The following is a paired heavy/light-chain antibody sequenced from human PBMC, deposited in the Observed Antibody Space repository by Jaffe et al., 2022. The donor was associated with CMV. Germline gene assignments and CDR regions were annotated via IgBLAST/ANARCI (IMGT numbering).Light chain of an antibody. CDR2: DAS. V-gene: IGKV3-15*01. CDR3: QYYNNWPPGRT. CDR1: QSVDSN. J-gene: IGKJ1*01. Sequence: ERVMTQSPATLSVSPGETATLSCRASQSVDSNLAWFQQRPGQAPRLLIYDASTRATGIPARFSGSGSGTEFTLTITSLQAEDFAVYYCQYYNNWPPGRTFGPGTKVDIK.
Heavy chain of an antibody. Sequence: EVQLVESGGGLVQPGGSLRLSCAASGFTFSSYEMIWVRQAPGKGLEWISYITSSGTRIHYADSVRGRFSISRDNAENSLYLQMNSLRAEDTAVYYCATDGSRGSDIEYWGQGTLVTVSS. CDR2: ITSSGTRI. CDR1: GFTFSSYE. J-gene: IGHJ4*02. D-gene: IGHD1-26*01. CDR3: ATDGSRGSDIEY. V-gene: IGHV3-48*03.